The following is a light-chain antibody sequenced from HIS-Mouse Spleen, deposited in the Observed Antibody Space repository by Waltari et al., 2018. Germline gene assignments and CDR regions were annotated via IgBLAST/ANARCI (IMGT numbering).Light chain of an antibody. V-gene: IGLV3-10*01. CDR3: YSTDSSGNHRV. J-gene: IGLJ2*01. CDR2: EDS. CDR1: AFPKKY. Sequence: SYELTQPPSVSVSPGHTARITCSGDAFPKKYAYWYQLKSGQAPVLVIYEDSKRPSGIPERFSGSSSGTMATLTISGAQVEDEADYYCYSTDSSGNHRVFGGGTKLTVL.